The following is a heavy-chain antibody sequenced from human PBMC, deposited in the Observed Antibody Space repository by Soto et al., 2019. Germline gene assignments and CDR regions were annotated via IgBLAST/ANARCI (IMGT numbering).Heavy chain of an antibody. CDR3: ARGISTTRYYYYYGMDV. CDR1: GYTLTSYY. Sequence: GASVKVSCKASGYTLTSYYLHWVRQAPGQGPAWMGIINPSGGITNDAQKFQDRVTMTSDTSTSTVYMELSSLRSEETAVYYCARGISTTRYYYYYGMDVWGQGTTVTVS. D-gene: IGHD2-2*01. CDR2: INPSGGIT. J-gene: IGHJ6*02. V-gene: IGHV1-46*01.